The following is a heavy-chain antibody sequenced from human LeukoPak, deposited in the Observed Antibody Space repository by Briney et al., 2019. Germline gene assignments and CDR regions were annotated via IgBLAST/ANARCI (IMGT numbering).Heavy chain of an antibody. V-gene: IGHV3-21*01. D-gene: IGHD6-19*01. Sequence: GGSLRLSCAASGFTFSSYIMNWVRQAPGKGLGWVSSISSSSSYIYYADSVKGRFTISRDNAKNSLYLQMNSLTVEDTAVYYCAREYGSGWYDYWGQGTLVTVSS. CDR3: AREYGSGWYDY. CDR2: ISSSSSYI. J-gene: IGHJ4*02. CDR1: GFTFSSYI.